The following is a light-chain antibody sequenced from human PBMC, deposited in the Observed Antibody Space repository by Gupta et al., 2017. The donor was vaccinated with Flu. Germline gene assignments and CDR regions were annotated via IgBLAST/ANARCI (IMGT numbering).Light chain of an antibody. CDR1: SRNVGGYNY. CDR2: DVS. J-gene: IGLJ3*02. V-gene: IGLV2-14*01. Sequence: QSALTPPASVSGSPGQSITISCTGTSRNVGGYNYVSWYQQHPDKAPKLIIYDVSNRPSGVSNRFSGSQSGNTASLAISGLQAEDEADYYCTSYTGTNIRVFGGGTKLTVL. CDR3: TSYTGTNIRV.